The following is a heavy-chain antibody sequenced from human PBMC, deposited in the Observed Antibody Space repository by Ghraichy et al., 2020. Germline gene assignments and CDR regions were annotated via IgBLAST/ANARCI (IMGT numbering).Heavy chain of an antibody. CDR2: IHYSGRT. J-gene: IGHJ5*02. CDR1: GGSITSYY. CDR3: ARSFVSVTYYTLYS. V-gene: IGHV4-59*01. Sequence: GSLRLSCAVSGGSITSYYWSWIRQSPGKGLEWIGYIHYSGRTYYNPSLNSRVTMSMDTSKNQFSLRLSSVNAADTAVYYCARSFVSVTYYTLYSWGQGTLVTVSS. D-gene: IGHD1-26*01.